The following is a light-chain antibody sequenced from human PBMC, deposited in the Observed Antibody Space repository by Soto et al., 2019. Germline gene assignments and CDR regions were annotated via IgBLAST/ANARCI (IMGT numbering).Light chain of an antibody. CDR1: QSVSSN. CDR2: AVS. V-gene: IGKV3-15*01. CDR3: QQHKHWPA. Sequence: EIVMTQSPATLSVSQGERATLSCRASQSVSSNLAWFQQKPGQAPRLLLYAVSTRATGVPGRFSGSGSGTEFTLNISRLQSEYSAVYYCQQHKHWPAFGQGTKLEIK. J-gene: IGKJ2*01.